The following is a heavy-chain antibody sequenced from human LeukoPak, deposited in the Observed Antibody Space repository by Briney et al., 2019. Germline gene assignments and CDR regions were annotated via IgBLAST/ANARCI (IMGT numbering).Heavy chain of an antibody. CDR3: ARQGDYGSGSYVWFDP. J-gene: IGHJ5*02. D-gene: IGHD3-10*01. CDR1: GGSISTYY. CDR2: IYYSGSA. Sequence: SETLSLTCTISGGSISTYYWSWMRQPPGKGLEGVGYIYYSGSAKYNPSLNSRVTISVDTSKNQISLKLSSVTAADTAVYYCARQGDYGSGSYVWFDPWGQGTLVTVSS. V-gene: IGHV4-59*08.